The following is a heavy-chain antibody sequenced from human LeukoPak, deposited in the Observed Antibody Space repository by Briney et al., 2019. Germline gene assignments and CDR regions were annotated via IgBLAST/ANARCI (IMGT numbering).Heavy chain of an antibody. D-gene: IGHD3-10*01. CDR2: ISGDNT. J-gene: IGHJ4*02. CDR1: GFHFNFHIYP. V-gene: IGHV3-23*01. CDR3: AKDQLLG. Sequence: GGSLRLSCAASGFHFNFHIYPMGWVRQAPGKGLEWVSRISGDNTYYAEAIKGRFTISRDNSKNTLYLQMNSLRAEDTAVYYCAKDQLLGWGQGTLVTVSS.